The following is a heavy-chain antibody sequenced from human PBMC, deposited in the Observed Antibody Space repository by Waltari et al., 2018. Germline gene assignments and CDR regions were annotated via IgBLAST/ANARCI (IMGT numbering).Heavy chain of an antibody. V-gene: IGHV3-74*01. CDR1: GLSFRTYW. J-gene: IGHJ4*02. Sequence: EVQLVESGGGLVQPGGSLRLSCAASGLSFRTYWMHWVRQGPGKGLVGVPRMKGEGTTTNYADSVKGRFTISRENAKNTLYLQMNSLRAEDTAVYYCAAPHSTSWYVSDYWGRGALVTVSS. CDR2: MKGEGTTT. D-gene: IGHD2-2*01. CDR3: AAPHSTSWYVSDY.